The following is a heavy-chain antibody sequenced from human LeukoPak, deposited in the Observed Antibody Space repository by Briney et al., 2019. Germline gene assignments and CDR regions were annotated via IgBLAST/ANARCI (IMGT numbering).Heavy chain of an antibody. CDR2: ISSNGGSI. CDR1: GFTFSSYA. Sequence: GGSLRLSCAASGFTFSSYAMHWVRQAPGKGLEYVSAISSNGGSIYYANSVKGRFTISRDNSKNTLYLQMNSLRAEDTAVYYCARSGLSRFGFWGQGTLVTVSS. V-gene: IGHV3-64*01. D-gene: IGHD2/OR15-2a*01. CDR3: ARSGLSRFGF. J-gene: IGHJ4*02.